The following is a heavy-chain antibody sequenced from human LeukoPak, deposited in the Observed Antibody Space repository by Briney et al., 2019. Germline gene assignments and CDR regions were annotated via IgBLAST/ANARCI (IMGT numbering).Heavy chain of an antibody. CDR2: ISGSGGST. J-gene: IGHJ3*02. D-gene: IGHD4-23*01. CDR3: AKAYYGGNFNDAFDI. Sequence: GGSLRLSCAASGFTFSSYAMSRVRQAPGKGLEWVSAISGSGGSTYYADSVKGRFTISRDNSKNTLYLQMNSLRAEDTAVYYCAKAYYGGNFNDAFDIWGQGTVVTVSS. V-gene: IGHV3-23*01. CDR1: GFTFSSYA.